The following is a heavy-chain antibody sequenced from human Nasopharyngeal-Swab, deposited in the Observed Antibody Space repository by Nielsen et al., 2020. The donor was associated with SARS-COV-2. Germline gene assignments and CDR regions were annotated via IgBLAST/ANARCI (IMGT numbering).Heavy chain of an antibody. D-gene: IGHD6-19*01. CDR3: ARGLAVAGIPDFDY. Sequence: ASVKVSCKASGYTFTSYGISWVRQAPGQGLEWMGWISAYNGNTNHAQKLQGRVTMTTDTSTSTAYMELRSLRSDDTAVYYCARGLAVAGIPDFDYWGQGTLVTVSS. CDR1: GYTFTSYG. J-gene: IGHJ4*02. CDR2: ISAYNGNT. V-gene: IGHV1-18*01.